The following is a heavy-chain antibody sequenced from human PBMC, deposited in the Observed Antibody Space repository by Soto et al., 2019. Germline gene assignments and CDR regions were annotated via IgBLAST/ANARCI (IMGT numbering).Heavy chain of an antibody. Sequence: QAQLVQSGAEVKKPGSSVKVSCKASGGTFSSYTISWVRQAPGQGLEWMGRIIPILGIANYAQKFQGRVTITADKSTSTAYMELSSLRSEDTAVYYCARRLGYCSSTSCPDAFDIWGQGTMVTVSS. V-gene: IGHV1-69*02. CDR3: ARRLGYCSSTSCPDAFDI. J-gene: IGHJ3*02. D-gene: IGHD2-2*01. CDR1: GGTFSSYT. CDR2: IIPILGIA.